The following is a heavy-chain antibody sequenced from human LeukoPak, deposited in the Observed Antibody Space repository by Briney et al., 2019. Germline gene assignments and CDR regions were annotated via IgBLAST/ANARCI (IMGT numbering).Heavy chain of an antibody. CDR3: ARDGPDYGDYINFDY. CDR1: SYTFTNYA. Sequence: SVKVSCKASSYTFTNYAFTWVRQAPGQGLEWMGWISAYNGNTNYAQKLQGRVTMTTDTSTSTAYMELRSLRSDDTAVYYCARDGPDYGDYINFDYWGQGTLVTVSS. CDR2: ISAYNGNT. J-gene: IGHJ4*02. V-gene: IGHV1-18*01. D-gene: IGHD4-17*01.